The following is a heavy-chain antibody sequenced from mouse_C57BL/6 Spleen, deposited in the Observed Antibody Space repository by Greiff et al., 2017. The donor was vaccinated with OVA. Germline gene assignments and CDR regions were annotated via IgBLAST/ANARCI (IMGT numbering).Heavy chain of an antibody. J-gene: IGHJ2*01. CDR2: ISNGGGST. V-gene: IGHV5-12*01. CDR3: ARQGTALDY. Sequence: EVMLVESGGGLVQPGGSLKLSCAASGFTFSDYYMYWVRQTPEKRLEWVAYISNGGGSTYYPDTVKGRFTISRDNAKNTLYLQMSRLKSEDTAMYYCARQGTALDYWGQGTTLTVSS. CDR1: GFTFSDYY. D-gene: IGHD3-1*01.